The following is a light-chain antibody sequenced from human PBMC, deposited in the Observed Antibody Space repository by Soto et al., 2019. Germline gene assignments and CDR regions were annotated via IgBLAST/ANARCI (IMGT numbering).Light chain of an antibody. CDR2: SNT. CDR3: AVWDDSLNGCV. J-gene: IGLJ1*01. CDR1: SSNIGSNT. Sequence: QAVVTQPPSVSETPGQRVTISCSGSSSNIGSNTVNWYRQLPETATKLLIYSNTQRPSGVPDRFSGSKSGTSASLAISGLQSEDEADYYCAVWDDSLNGCVFGTGTKLTVL. V-gene: IGLV1-44*01.